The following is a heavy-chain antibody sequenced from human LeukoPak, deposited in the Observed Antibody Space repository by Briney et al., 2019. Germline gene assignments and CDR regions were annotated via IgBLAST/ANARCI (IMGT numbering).Heavy chain of an antibody. D-gene: IGHD2-15*01. J-gene: IGHJ5*02. CDR1: GYTFSGYY. Sequence: ASVKVSCKASGYTFSGYYVHWVRQAPGQGLEWMGWINPNSGGTNYAQKFQGRVTMTRDTSISTAYMELSRLRSDDTAVYYCARGYCSGGSCRNSNWFDPWGQGTLVTVSS. CDR3: ARGYCSGGSCRNSNWFDP. CDR2: INPNSGGT. V-gene: IGHV1-2*02.